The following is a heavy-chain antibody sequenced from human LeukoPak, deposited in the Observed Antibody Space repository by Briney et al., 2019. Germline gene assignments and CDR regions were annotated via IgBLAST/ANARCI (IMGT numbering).Heavy chain of an antibody. CDR1: GCTFTSYY. CDR2: INPSGGST. D-gene: IGHD1-14*01. V-gene: IGHV1-46*01. J-gene: IGHJ3*02. CDR3: ARWTGNGYAFDI. Sequence: ASVKVSCKASGCTFTSYYMHWVRQAPGQGLEWMGIINPSGGSTSYAQKFQGRVTMTRDTSTSTVYMELSSLRSEDTAVYYCARWTGNGYAFDIWGQGTMVTVSS.